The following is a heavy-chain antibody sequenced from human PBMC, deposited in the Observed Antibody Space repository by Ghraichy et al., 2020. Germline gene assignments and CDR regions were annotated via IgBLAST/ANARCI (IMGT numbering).Heavy chain of an antibody. J-gene: IGHJ6*02. D-gene: IGHD3-3*01. Sequence: GESLNISCAASGFTFSGYAMSWVRQAPGKGLEWVSGIGGSGGTTYYADSEKGQFSISRDNSKNTLYLQMNSLRVEDTAVYYCAKGDPYDFWSGYSSYGMDVWGQGTTVTVSS. CDR2: IGGSGGTT. V-gene: IGHV3-23*01. CDR1: GFTFSGYA. CDR3: AKGDPYDFWSGYSSYGMDV.